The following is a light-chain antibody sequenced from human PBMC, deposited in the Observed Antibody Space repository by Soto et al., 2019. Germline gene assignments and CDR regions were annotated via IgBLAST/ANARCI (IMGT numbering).Light chain of an antibody. CDR1: SSNIGAGYD. V-gene: IGLV1-40*01. Sequence: QTVVTQPPSVSGAPGQRVTISCIGSSSNIGAGYDVHWYQQLPGTAPKLLVYGNNNRPSGVPDRFSGSKSGTSASLAISGLQAEDEADYYCQSYDSSLSGVVFGGGTQLTVL. CDR2: GNN. CDR3: QSYDSSLSGVV. J-gene: IGLJ2*01.